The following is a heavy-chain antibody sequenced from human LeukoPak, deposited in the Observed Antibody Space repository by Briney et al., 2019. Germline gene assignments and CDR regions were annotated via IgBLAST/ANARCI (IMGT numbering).Heavy chain of an antibody. Sequence: PSETLSLTCTVSGYSISSGYYWGWIRQPPGKGLEWIGSIYHSGSTYYNPSLKSRVTISVDTSKNQFSLKLSSVTAADTAVYYCARAGRFNWNIRYYYYYMDVWGKGTTVTVSS. J-gene: IGHJ6*03. CDR3: ARAGRFNWNIRYYYYYMDV. D-gene: IGHD1-1*01. CDR2: IYHSGST. CDR1: GYSISSGYY. V-gene: IGHV4-38-2*02.